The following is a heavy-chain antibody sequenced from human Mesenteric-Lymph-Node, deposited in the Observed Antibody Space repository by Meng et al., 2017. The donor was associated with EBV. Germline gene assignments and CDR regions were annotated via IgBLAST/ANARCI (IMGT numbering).Heavy chain of an antibody. CDR2: ITSNGGRA. CDR1: GFTFSSYA. Sequence: EVQLVELGGGLVQPGGSLRLSCAASGFTFSSYAMSWVRQAPGKGLEWVSAITSNGGRAYYADPVKGRFTISRDSSKNMLYLQMSSLRAEDTAVYYCAKDVATPERGNYFDYWGQGTLVTVSS. CDR3: AKDVATPERGNYFDY. J-gene: IGHJ4*02. D-gene: IGHD1-1*01. V-gene: IGHV3-23*04.